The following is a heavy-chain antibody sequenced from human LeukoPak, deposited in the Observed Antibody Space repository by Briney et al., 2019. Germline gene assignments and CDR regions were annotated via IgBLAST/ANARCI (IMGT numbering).Heavy chain of an antibody. CDR2: IYHSGST. Sequence: PSETLSLTCTVSGYSISSGYYWGWIRQPPGKGLEWIGSIYHSGSTYYNPSLKSRATISVDTSKNQFSLKLSSVTAADTAVYYCARDILIWEGGYNSEGVFNYYYMDVWGKGTTVTISS. CDR1: GYSISSGYY. CDR3: ARDILIWEGGYNSEGVFNYYYMDV. J-gene: IGHJ6*03. D-gene: IGHD5-24*01. V-gene: IGHV4-38-2*02.